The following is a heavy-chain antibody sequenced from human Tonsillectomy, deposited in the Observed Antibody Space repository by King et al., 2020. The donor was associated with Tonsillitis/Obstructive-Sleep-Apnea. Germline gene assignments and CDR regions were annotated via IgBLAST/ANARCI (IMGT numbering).Heavy chain of an antibody. D-gene: IGHD6-6*01. Sequence: VQLVESGGGLVQPGRSLRLSCAASGFTFDDYAMHWVRQAPGEGLEWVSGFSWNSGSIGYADSVKGRFTISRDNAKNSLYLQMNSLRAEDTALYYCAKDEEYSSSANFDYWGQGTLVTVSS. V-gene: IGHV3-9*01. J-gene: IGHJ4*02. CDR1: GFTFDDYA. CDR3: AKDEEYSSSANFDY. CDR2: FSWNSGSI.